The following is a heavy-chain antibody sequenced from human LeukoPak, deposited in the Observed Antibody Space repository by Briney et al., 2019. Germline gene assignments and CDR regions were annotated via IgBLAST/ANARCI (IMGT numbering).Heavy chain of an antibody. D-gene: IGHD6-13*01. V-gene: IGHV3-30*18. Sequence: PGGSLRLSCAASGFTFSSYGMHWVCQAPGKGLEWVAVISYDGSNKYYADSVKGRFTISRDNSKNTLYLQMNSLRAEDTAVYYCAKVKLSSSWYLGYWGQGTLVTVSS. CDR2: ISYDGSNK. J-gene: IGHJ4*02. CDR3: AKVKLSSSWYLGY. CDR1: GFTFSSYG.